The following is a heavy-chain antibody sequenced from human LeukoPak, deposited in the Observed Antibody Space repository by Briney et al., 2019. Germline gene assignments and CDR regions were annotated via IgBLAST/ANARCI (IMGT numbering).Heavy chain of an antibody. CDR1: GYTFTSYG. CDR3: ARAAYYDSSGYYLPDY. J-gene: IGHJ4*02. Sequence: VASVKVSCKASGYTFTSYGISWVRQAPGQGLGWMGWISAYNGNTNYAQKLQGRVTMTTDTSTSTAYMELRSLRSDDTAVYYCARAAYYDSSGYYLPDYWGQGTLVTVSS. D-gene: IGHD3-22*01. CDR2: ISAYNGNT. V-gene: IGHV1-18*01.